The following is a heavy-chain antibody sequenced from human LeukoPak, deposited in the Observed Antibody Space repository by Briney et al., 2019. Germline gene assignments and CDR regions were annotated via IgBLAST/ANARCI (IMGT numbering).Heavy chain of an antibody. D-gene: IGHD6-19*01. CDR3: ARVSEKYSSGWYYFDY. V-gene: IGHV4-59*01. CDR1: GGSISSYY. Sequence: SETLSLTCTVSGGSISSYYWSWIRQPPGKGLEWIGYLYYSGSTNYNPSLKSRVTISVDTSKTQFSLKLSSVPAADTSVFFCARVSEKYSSGWYYFDYWGQGTLVTVSS. J-gene: IGHJ4*02. CDR2: LYYSGST.